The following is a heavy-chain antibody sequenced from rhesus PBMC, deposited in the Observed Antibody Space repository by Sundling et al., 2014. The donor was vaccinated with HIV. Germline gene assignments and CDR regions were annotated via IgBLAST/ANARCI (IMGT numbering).Heavy chain of an antibody. D-gene: IGHD1-32*01. CDR3: VRDSYWNEGDS. CDR2: FHGTTSDT. Sequence: QVQLQESGPGVVKTSETLSLNCAVSGGSVSDTYRWTWIRQSPGKGLEWIGYFHGTTSDTDFNPSLKRRVTISKDTSQNQFSLKLTSVIAADTAVYYCVRDSYWNEGDSWGQGVVVTVSS. V-gene: IGHV4S10*01. CDR1: GGSVSDTYR. J-gene: IGHJ6*01.